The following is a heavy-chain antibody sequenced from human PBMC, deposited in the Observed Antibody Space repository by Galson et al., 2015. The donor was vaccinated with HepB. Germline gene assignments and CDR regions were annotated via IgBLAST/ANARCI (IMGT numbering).Heavy chain of an antibody. J-gene: IGHJ4*02. CDR1: GYTFTRYA. V-gene: IGHV1-3*01. D-gene: IGHD4-23*01. CDR3: ARDTPDYGGKTFNV. CDR2: INAGNGNT. Sequence: SVKVSCKASGYTFTRYAMHWVRQAPGQRLEWMGWINAGNGNTKYSQKFQGRVTITRDTSASTAYMELSSLRSEDTAVYYCARDTPDYGGKTFNVWGQGTLVTVSS.